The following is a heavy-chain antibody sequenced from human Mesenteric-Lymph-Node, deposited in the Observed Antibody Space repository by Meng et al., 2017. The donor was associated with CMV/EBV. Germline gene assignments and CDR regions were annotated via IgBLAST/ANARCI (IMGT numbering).Heavy chain of an antibody. Sequence: GSLRLSCAVSGYSISSGYYWGWIRQPPGKGLEWIGRIYHSGSTFHNPSLKSRVTISVDTSKNQISLKLTSVTAADTAVYYCARVYSSDWYTAFDIWGQGTMVTVSS. D-gene: IGHD6-13*01. CDR2: IYHSGST. CDR3: ARVYSSDWYTAFDI. CDR1: GYSISSGYY. J-gene: IGHJ3*02. V-gene: IGHV4-38-2*01.